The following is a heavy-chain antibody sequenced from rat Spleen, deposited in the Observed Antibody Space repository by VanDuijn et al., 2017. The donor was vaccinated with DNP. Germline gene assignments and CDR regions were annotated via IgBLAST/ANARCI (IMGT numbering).Heavy chain of an antibody. CDR2: IWNNGGT. CDR3: ARSPETSYIYFPWAY. D-gene: IGHD1-2*01. J-gene: IGHJ3*01. Sequence: QVQLKESGPGMVQPSQTLSLTCTVSGFSLTDYSAHWVRQPPGKVLEWMGVIWNNGGTRYNSVLKSRLRITKDTSKSQVFLKMNSLQTEDTATYYCARSPETSYIYFPWAYWGQGTLVIVSS. CDR1: GFSLTDYS. V-gene: IGHV2-41*01.